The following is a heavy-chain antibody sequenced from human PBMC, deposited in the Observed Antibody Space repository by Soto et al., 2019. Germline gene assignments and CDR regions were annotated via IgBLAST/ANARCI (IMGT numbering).Heavy chain of an antibody. CDR1: GFTCSSYA. V-gene: IGHV3-23*01. Sequence: EVQLLESGGGLVQPGGSLRLSCAASGFTCSSYAMSWVRQAPGKGLEWVSAISGSGGSTYYADSVKGRFTISRDNSKNTLYLQMNSLRAEDTAVYYCAKGVLSSPWFDYWGQGTLVTVSS. CDR2: ISGSGGST. CDR3: AKGVLSSPWFDY. J-gene: IGHJ4*02.